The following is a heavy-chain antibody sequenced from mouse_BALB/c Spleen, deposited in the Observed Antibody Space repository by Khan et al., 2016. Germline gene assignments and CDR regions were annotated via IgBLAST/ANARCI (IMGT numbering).Heavy chain of an antibody. V-gene: IGHV7-3*02. CDR2: IRNKANGYTS. J-gene: IGHJ4*01. CDR1: GFTFTDYY. Sequence: EVELVESGGGLVQPGGSLRLSCATSGFTFTDYYMSWVRQPPGKALEWLGFIRNKANGYTSEYSASVKGRFTISRANSQIILYLQMNTLRAEDSATYYCARDTIGRDYWGQGTSVTVSS. CDR3: ARDTIGRDY. D-gene: IGHD2-14*01.